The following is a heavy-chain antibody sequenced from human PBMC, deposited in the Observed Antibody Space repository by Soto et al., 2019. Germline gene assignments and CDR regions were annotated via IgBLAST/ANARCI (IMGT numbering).Heavy chain of an antibody. V-gene: IGHV6-1*01. CDR1: GDIVSSNHAT. D-gene: IGHD3-16*01. Sequence: PSQTLSVTCSISGDIVSSNHATWDWIRQSPSRGLEWLGRTYYRSKWYYDYALSVKSRISINPDTSNNQLSLQLNSVTPDDTAGYYCVRLIANSWLDSWGQGNLVTVSS. J-gene: IGHJ5*01. CDR2: TYYRSKWYY. CDR3: VRLIANSWLDS.